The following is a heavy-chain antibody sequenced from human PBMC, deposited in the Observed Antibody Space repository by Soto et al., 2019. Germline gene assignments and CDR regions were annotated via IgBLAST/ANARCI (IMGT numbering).Heavy chain of an antibody. Sequence: SETLSLTCTVSVDAISSFSWSWIRQPPGKGLEWIGYIYYSGSTTYNPSFKSRVTISVDRSEKQFSLKLTSVTAADTAVYFCAGDFGSGSYRFDYWGQGALVTVSS. CDR1: VDAISSFS. CDR3: AGDFGSGSYRFDY. CDR2: IYYSGST. V-gene: IGHV4-59*01. D-gene: IGHD3-10*01. J-gene: IGHJ4*02.